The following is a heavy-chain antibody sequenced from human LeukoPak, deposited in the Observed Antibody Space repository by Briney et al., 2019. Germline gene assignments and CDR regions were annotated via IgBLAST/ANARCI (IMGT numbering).Heavy chain of an antibody. CDR2: VSYDGTNK. Sequence: GGSLRLSCTASGFTFGDCAISWVRQAPGKGLEWVAVVSYDGTNKYYADSVKGRFTISRDNAKNSLYLQMNSLRAEDTAVYYCARDRCSSISCFALDYWGQGTLVTVSS. CDR3: ARDRCSSISCFALDY. V-gene: IGHV3-30*04. CDR1: GFTFGDCA. D-gene: IGHD2-2*01. J-gene: IGHJ4*02.